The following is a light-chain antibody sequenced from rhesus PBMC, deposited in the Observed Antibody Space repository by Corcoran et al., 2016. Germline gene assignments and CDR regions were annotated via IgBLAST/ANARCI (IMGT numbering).Light chain of an antibody. Sequence: DIQLTQSPSSLSASVGDRVTITCRASQDISSYLAWYQQKSGKAPKLLIYDASNLQSGVPSRFSGSGSGREFTLTISSLQPEDFATYYCQQRNSYPLTFGGGTKVEIK. CDR3: QQRNSYPLT. CDR2: DAS. J-gene: IGKJ4*01. V-gene: IGKV1-38*01. CDR1: QDISSY.